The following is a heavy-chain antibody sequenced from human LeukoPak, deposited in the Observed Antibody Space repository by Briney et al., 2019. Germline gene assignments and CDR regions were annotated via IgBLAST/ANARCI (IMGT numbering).Heavy chain of an antibody. V-gene: IGHV3-66*01. CDR1: GFTVSSNY. J-gene: IGHJ6*02. CDR3: ARDLDSSSFGGYYGMDV. Sequence: PGGSLRLSCAASGFTVSSNYMSWVRQAPGKGLEWVSVIYSGGSTYYADSVKGRFTISRDNSKNTLYLQMNSLRAEDTAVCYCARDLDSSSFGGYYGMDVWGQGTTVTVSS. CDR2: IYSGGST. D-gene: IGHD6-6*01.